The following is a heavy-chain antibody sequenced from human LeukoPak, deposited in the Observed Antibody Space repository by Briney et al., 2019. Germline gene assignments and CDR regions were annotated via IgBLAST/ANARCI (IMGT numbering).Heavy chain of an antibody. D-gene: IGHD3-3*01. V-gene: IGHV4-34*01. CDR2: INHSGST. CDR1: GGSFSGYY. J-gene: IGHJ4*02. Sequence: SGTLSLTCAVYGGSFSGYYWSWIRQPPGKGLEWIGEINHSGSTNYNPSLKSRVTISVDTSKNQFSLKLSSVTAADTAVYYCARGLTIFGVVTRFDYWGQGTLVTVSS. CDR3: ARGLTIFGVVTRFDY.